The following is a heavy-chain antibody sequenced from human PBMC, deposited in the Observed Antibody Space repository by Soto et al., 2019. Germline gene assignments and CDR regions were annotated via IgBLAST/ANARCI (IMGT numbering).Heavy chain of an antibody. CDR2: IKQDGSEK. J-gene: IGHJ5*02. Sequence: GGSLRLSCAASGFTFSSYWMSWVRQAPGKGLEWVANIKQDGSEKYYVDSVKGRFTISRDNAKNSLYLQMNSLRAEDTAVYYCARDESVVVVPAASTFDPWGQGTLVTVSS. D-gene: IGHD2-2*01. CDR1: GFTFSSYW. CDR3: ARDESVVVVPAASTFDP. V-gene: IGHV3-7*01.